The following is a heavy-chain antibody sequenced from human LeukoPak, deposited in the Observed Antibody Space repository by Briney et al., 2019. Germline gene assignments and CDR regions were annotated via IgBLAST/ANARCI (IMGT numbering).Heavy chain of an antibody. V-gene: IGHV3-23*01. CDR1: GFTFGSYA. CDR3: AKGALYGSGSYYTAFDI. CDR2: ITSSGDRM. D-gene: IGHD3-10*01. Sequence: TGGSLRLSCAASGFTFGSYAMTWVRQAPEQGLEGVSTITSSGDRMFYADSVKGRFTISRDNSKNTLYLQVNSLRAGDTALYYCAKGALYGSGSYYTAFDIWGQGTMVTVSS. J-gene: IGHJ3*02.